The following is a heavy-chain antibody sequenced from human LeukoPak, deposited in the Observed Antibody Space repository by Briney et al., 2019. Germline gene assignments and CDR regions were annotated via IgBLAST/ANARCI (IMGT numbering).Heavy chain of an antibody. V-gene: IGHV4-38-2*02. CDR2: IYHSGST. Sequence: KPSETLSLTCTVSGYSISSGYYWGWIRQPPGKGLEWTGSIYHSGSTYYNPSLKSRVTISVDTSKNQFSLKLSSVTAADTAVYYCARLYSGKIDYWGQGTLVTVSS. CDR1: GYSISSGYY. D-gene: IGHD1-26*01. J-gene: IGHJ4*02. CDR3: ARLYSGKIDY.